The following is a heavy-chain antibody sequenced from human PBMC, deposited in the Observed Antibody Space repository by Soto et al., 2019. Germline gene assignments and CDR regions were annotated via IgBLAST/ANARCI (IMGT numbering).Heavy chain of an antibody. CDR3: AIDGRQGYGMDV. J-gene: IGHJ6*02. CDR2: ISGASKTI. CDR1: GFTFSSHS. V-gene: IGHV3-48*02. Sequence: EVQLVESGGGLVQPGGSLRLSCAASGFTFSSHSMNWVRQAPGKGLEWVSYISGASKTIYYADSLKGRFTISRDNAKNSLYLQMTSLRDEDTAVYYCAIDGRQGYGMDVWGQGTTVTVSS.